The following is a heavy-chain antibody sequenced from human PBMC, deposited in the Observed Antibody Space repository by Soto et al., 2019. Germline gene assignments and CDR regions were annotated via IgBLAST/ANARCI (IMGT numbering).Heavy chain of an antibody. D-gene: IGHD6-19*01. CDR1: GFTFSSYA. J-gene: IGHJ6*02. V-gene: IGHV3-30-3*01. Sequence: GGSLRLSCAASGFTFSSYAMHWVRQAPGKGLEWVAVISYDGSNKYYADSVKGRFTISRDNSKNTLYLQMNSLRAEDTAVYYCAREKAVAGRYYYYYYGMDVWGQGTTVTVSS. CDR2: ISYDGSNK. CDR3: AREKAVAGRYYYYYYGMDV.